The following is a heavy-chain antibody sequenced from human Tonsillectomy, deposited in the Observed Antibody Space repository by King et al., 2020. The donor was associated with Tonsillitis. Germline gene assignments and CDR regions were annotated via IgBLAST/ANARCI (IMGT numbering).Heavy chain of an antibody. CDR1: GFTFSSYA. J-gene: IGHJ4*02. V-gene: IGHV3-23*04. CDR3: AKHLEGSGYSEHLDY. D-gene: IGHD3-3*01. CDR2: ITFSGGYT. Sequence: VQLVESGGGLVQPGGSLRLSCAASGFTFSSYAMSWVRQAPGKGLEWVSAITFSGGYTYYADSVKGRLTISRDNSKNTLYLQINSRRAKDTAIYYGAKHLEGSGYSEHLDYWGQGIPVTVPS.